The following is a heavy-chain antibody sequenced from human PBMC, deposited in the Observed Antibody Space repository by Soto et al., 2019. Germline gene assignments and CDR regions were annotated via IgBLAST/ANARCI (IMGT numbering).Heavy chain of an antibody. CDR3: ASGYVGYYYGMDV. V-gene: IGHV1-69*13. CDR1: GYTFTSYG. Sequence: SVKVSCKASGYTFTSYGISWVRQAPGQGLEWMGGIIPIFGTANYAQKFQGRVTITADESTSTAYMELSSLRSEDTAVYYCASGYVGYYYGMDVWGQGTTVTVSS. CDR2: IIPIFGTA. D-gene: IGHD5-12*01. J-gene: IGHJ6*02.